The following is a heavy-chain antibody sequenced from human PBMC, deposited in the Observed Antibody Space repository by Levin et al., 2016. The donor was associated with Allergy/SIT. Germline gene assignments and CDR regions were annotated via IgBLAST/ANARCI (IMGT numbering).Heavy chain of an antibody. D-gene: IGHD2-21*01. Sequence: SETLSLTCAVYGGSFTSYYWSWIRQPPGKGLEWIGEINHSGTTKYSPSVKGRVTISADTSKNQFSLKLNLNSVTAADTAVYYCLGWAGDKWFDPWGQGTLVTVSS. CDR1: GGSFTSYY. J-gene: IGHJ5*02. CDR3: LGWAGDKWFDP. V-gene: IGHV4-34*01. CDR2: INHSGTT.